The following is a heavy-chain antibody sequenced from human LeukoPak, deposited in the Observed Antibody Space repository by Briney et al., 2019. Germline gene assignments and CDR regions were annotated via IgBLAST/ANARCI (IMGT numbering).Heavy chain of an antibody. Sequence: GGSLRLSCAASGFTFSSYSMNWVRQAPGKGLEWVSYISSSSSTIYYADSVKSRFTISRDNAKNSLYLQMNSLRAEDTAVYYCARGNYYDSSGYFDYWGQGTLVTVSS. CDR1: GFTFSSYS. J-gene: IGHJ4*02. V-gene: IGHV3-48*01. CDR2: ISSSSSTI. CDR3: ARGNYYDSSGYFDY. D-gene: IGHD3-22*01.